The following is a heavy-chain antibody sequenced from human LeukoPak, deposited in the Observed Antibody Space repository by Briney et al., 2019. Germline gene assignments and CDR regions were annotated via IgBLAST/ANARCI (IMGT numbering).Heavy chain of an antibody. CDR2: INPKSGGT. CDR3: ARDPGYSSGWPTNAFDI. V-gene: IGHV1-2*02. J-gene: IGHJ3*02. D-gene: IGHD6-19*01. Sequence: ASVKVSCKASGYTFTSYYMHWVRQAPGQGLEWMGWINPKSGGTKYAQKFQGRVTMTRDTSISTGYMELSRLRYDDTAVYYCARDPGYSSGWPTNAFDIWGQGTMVTVSS. CDR1: GYTFTSYY.